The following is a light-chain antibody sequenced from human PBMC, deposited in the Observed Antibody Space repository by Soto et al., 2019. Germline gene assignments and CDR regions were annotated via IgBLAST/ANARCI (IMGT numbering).Light chain of an antibody. Sequence: QSVLTQPASVSGSPGQSITISCTGTSSDVGSYNLVSWYQQHPGKAPELMIYEGSKRPSGVSNRFSGSKSGNTASLTISGLQAEDEADYYCCSYTGSSTFYVVFGGGTKLTVL. CDR3: CSYTGSSTFYVV. V-gene: IGLV2-23*03. J-gene: IGLJ2*01. CDR1: SSDVGSYNL. CDR2: EGS.